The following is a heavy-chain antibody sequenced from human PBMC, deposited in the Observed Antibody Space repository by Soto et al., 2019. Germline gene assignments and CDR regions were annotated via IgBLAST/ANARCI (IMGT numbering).Heavy chain of an antibody. V-gene: IGHV3-23*01. CDR1: GVTFSSYA. Sequence: WWSQRLSCAASGVTFSSYAISGVRQAPGKGLEWVSAISGSGGSTYSAASVKGRFTISRDNSKHTLYLQMNSLRAEDTAVYYCANLPRLREGYYLDYWGQGTLVTVSS. CDR3: ANLPRLREGYYLDY. CDR2: ISGSGGST. D-gene: IGHD6-25*01. J-gene: IGHJ4*02.